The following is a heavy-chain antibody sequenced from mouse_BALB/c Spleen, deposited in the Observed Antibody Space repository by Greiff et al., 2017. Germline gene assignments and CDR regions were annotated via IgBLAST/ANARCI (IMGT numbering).Heavy chain of an antibody. Sequence: QVQLQQSGPELVKPGASVKISCKASGYAFSSSWMNWVKQRPGQGLEWIGRIYPGDGDTNYNGKFKGKATLTADKSSSTAYMQLSSLTSVDSAVYFCARASTMITGFDYWGQGATLTVSS. CDR3: ARASTMITGFDY. CDR1: GYAFSSSW. CDR2: IYPGDGDT. J-gene: IGHJ2*01. V-gene: IGHV1-82*01. D-gene: IGHD2-4*01.